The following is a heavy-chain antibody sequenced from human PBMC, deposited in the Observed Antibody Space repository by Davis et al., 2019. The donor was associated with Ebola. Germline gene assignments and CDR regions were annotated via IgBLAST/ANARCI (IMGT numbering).Heavy chain of an antibody. Sequence: PSETLSLTCTVSGGSISSGDYYWSWIRQPPGKGLEWIGYIYYSGSTYYNPSLKSRVTISVDTSKNQFSLKLSSVTAADTAVYYCARDHYGGGDAFDIWGQGTMVTVSS. D-gene: IGHD4-23*01. CDR3: ARDHYGGGDAFDI. CDR2: IYYSGST. V-gene: IGHV4-30-4*01. J-gene: IGHJ3*02. CDR1: GGSISSGDYY.